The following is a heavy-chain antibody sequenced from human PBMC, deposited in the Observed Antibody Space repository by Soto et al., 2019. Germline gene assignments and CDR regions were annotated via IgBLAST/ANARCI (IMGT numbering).Heavy chain of an antibody. J-gene: IGHJ4*02. CDR2: IIPIFDTS. D-gene: IGHD2-15*01. V-gene: IGHV1-69*13. Sequence: VASVKVSCKASGGTFSSYAISWVRQAPGQGLEWMGGIIPIFDTSNYAPNFQGRVTITADESTSTAYMELSSLRSEDTAVYYCARVVSGLDYWGQGTPVTVSS. CDR3: ARVVSGLDY. CDR1: GGTFSSYA.